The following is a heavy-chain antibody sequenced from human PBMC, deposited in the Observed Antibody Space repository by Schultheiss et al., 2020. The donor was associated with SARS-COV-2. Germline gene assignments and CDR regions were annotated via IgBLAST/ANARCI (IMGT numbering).Heavy chain of an antibody. Sequence: GGSLRLSCAASGFTFSKYWMHWVRQAPGKGLVWVSRINSDGSSTTYADSVKGRITISRDNAKNTLYLQMNSLRAEDTAVYYCAKGKQQLGYDAFDIWGQGTMVTVSS. CDR3: AKGKQQLGYDAFDI. V-gene: IGHV3-74*01. CDR1: GFTFSKYW. CDR2: INSDGSST. J-gene: IGHJ3*02. D-gene: IGHD6-13*01.